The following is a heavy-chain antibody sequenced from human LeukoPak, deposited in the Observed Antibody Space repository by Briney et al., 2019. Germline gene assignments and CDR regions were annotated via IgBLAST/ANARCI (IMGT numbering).Heavy chain of an antibody. CDR3: SRDPLALFAGKEV. Sequence: GGSLRLSCAASGFTFSSHSMNWVRQAPGKGLEWVSSISSSSYYIYYADSVKGRFTISRDNAKNSLYLQMNSLRAEDTAVYYWSRDPLALFAGKEVWGQGTTVTVSS. J-gene: IGHJ6*02. CDR2: ISSSSYYI. V-gene: IGHV3-21*06. CDR1: GFTFSSHS.